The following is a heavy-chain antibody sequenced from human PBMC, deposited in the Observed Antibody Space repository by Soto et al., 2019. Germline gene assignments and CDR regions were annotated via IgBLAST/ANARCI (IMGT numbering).Heavy chain of an antibody. J-gene: IGHJ4*02. V-gene: IGHV4-30-2*01. CDR2: IYRTGNT. CDR3: ARGDYQYSIDY. CDR1: GDSMTSGDYS. Sequence: SETLSLTCTVSGDSMTSGDYSWSWIRQPPGKGLEWLGYIYRTGNTHYSPSLKSRVSISQDRSKNQFSLELTSVAAADTAVYYCARGDYQYSIDYWGQGTLVTVSS. D-gene: IGHD2-2*01.